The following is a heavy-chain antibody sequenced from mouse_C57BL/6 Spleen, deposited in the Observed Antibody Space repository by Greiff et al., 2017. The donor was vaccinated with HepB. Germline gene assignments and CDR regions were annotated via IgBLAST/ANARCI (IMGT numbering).Heavy chain of an antibody. Sequence: QVQLQQPGAELVRPGSSVKLSCKASGYTFTSYWMHWVKQMPIQGLEWIGNIDPSDSETHYNQKFKDKATLTVDKSSSTAYMQLSSLTSEDSAVYYCAREKDYYGSSYGWFAYWGQGTLVTVSA. V-gene: IGHV1-52*01. CDR3: AREKDYYGSSYGWFAY. D-gene: IGHD1-1*01. CDR2: IDPSDSET. CDR1: GYTFTSYW. J-gene: IGHJ3*01.